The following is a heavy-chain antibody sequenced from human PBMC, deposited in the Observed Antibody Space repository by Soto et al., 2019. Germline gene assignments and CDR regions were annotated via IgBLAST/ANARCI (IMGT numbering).Heavy chain of an antibody. CDR2: IDASSTHI. Sequence: PGGSLRLSCAASGFSFSTYNMNWVRQAPGKGLEWVSSIDASSTHIYYADSVKGRFTISRDNSKNTLDLQMNSLRAEDTAVYYCARDDDYEANAFDYWGPGTLVTVSS. J-gene: IGHJ4*02. CDR3: ARDDDYEANAFDY. D-gene: IGHD3-22*01. CDR1: GFSFSTYN. V-gene: IGHV3-21*01.